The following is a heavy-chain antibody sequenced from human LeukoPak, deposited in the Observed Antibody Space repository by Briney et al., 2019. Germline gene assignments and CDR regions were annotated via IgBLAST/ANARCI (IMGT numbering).Heavy chain of an antibody. CDR3: VRDRDWGFDY. D-gene: IGHD3/OR15-3a*01. CDR1: GFTFSSYS. Sequence: GGSLRLSCAASGFTFSSYSMNWVRQAPGKGLEWVSSISSSSSYIYYADSVKGRFTLSRDNFKNTLFLQMNSLRAEDTAVYYCVRDRDWGFDYWGQGTLVTVSS. J-gene: IGHJ4*02. CDR2: ISSSSSYI. V-gene: IGHV3-21*01.